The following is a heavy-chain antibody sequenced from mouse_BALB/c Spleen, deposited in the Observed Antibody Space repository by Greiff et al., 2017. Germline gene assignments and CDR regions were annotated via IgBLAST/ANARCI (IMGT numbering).Heavy chain of an antibody. V-gene: IGHV5-6-4*01. Sequence: DVMLVESGGGLVKPGGSLKLSCAASGFTFSSYTMSWVRQTPEKRLEWVATISSGGSYTYYPDSVKGRFTISRDNAKNTLYLQMSSLKSEDTAMYYCTRDKGNWDFDVWGAGTTVTVSS. J-gene: IGHJ1*01. CDR1: GFTFSSYT. CDR2: ISSGGSYT. D-gene: IGHD1-3*01. CDR3: TRDKGNWDFDV.